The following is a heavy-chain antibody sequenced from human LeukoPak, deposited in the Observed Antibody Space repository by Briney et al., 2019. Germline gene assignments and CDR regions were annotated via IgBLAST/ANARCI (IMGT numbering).Heavy chain of an antibody. CDR1: GFGFSTHD. V-gene: IGHV3-23*01. CDR2: NSGSGTGT. CDR3: VKGFHFDW. J-gene: IGHJ4*02. Sequence: PGGSLRLSCAASGFGFSTHDMSWGRQVPGKGPEWVSSNSGSGTGTYYTDSVKGRFTISRDTSKNTLYLQMDNLRVEDTAVYYCVKGFHFDWWGQGTLVIVSS.